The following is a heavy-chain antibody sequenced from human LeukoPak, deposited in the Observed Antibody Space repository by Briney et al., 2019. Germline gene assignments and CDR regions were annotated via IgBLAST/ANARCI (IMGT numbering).Heavy chain of an antibody. CDR1: GFTVSSNY. V-gene: IGHV3-53*01. CDR2: IYSGGST. J-gene: IGHJ3*02. Sequence: GGSLRLSCAASGFTVSSNYMSWVRQAPGKGLEWVSVIYSGGSTYYADSVKGRFTISRDNSKNTLYLQMNSLRAEDTAVYYCANPPILSGVVGANTAPSADAFDIWGQGTMVTVSS. D-gene: IGHD1-26*01. CDR3: ANPPILSGVVGANTAPSADAFDI.